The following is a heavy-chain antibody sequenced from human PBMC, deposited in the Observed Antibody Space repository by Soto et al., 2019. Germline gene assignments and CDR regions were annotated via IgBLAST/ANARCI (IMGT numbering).Heavy chain of an antibody. D-gene: IGHD2-8*01. Sequence: GGSLRLSCAASGFTFSSYAMSWVRQAPGKGLEWVSAISGSGGSTYYADSVKGRFTISRDNSKNTLYLQMNSLRAEDTAVYYCAKDSPGGDNIVLMVYAIGHAFDIWGQGTMVTVSS. J-gene: IGHJ3*02. CDR3: AKDSPGGDNIVLMVYAIGHAFDI. V-gene: IGHV3-23*01. CDR1: GFTFSSYA. CDR2: ISGSGGST.